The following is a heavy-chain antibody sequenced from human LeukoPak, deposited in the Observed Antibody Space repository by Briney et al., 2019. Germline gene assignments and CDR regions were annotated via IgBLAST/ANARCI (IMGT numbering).Heavy chain of an antibody. CDR2: ISSSSNYT. D-gene: IGHD2-21*02. V-gene: IGHV3-11*03. J-gene: IGHJ4*02. Sequence: GGALRLSCAASGFTFSDYYMSWIRQAPGKGLEWVSYISSSSNYTNYADSVKGRFTISRDNAKNSLYLQMNSLRAEDTAVYYCARTRGNCGGDCYPFDYWGQGTLVTVSS. CDR3: ARTRGNCGGDCYPFDY. CDR1: GFTFSDYY.